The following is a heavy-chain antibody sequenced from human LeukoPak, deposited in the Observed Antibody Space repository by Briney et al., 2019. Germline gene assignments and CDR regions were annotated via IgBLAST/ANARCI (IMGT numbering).Heavy chain of an antibody. D-gene: IGHD3-22*01. J-gene: IGHJ4*02. CDR2: INWNGGST. Sequence: GGSLRLSCAASGFTFDDYGMSWVRQAPGKGLEWVSGINWNGGSTGYADSVKGRFTISRDNAKNSLYLQMNSLRAEDTALYHCARRNYYDSSGYSPFDYWGQGTLVTVSS. CDR1: GFTFDDYG. V-gene: IGHV3-20*01. CDR3: ARRNYYDSSGYSPFDY.